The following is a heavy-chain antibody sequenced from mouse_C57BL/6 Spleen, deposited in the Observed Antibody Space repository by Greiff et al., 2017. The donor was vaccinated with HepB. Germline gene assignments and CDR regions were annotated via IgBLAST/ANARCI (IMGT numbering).Heavy chain of an antibody. J-gene: IGHJ2*01. CDR1: GYTFTSYW. D-gene: IGHD1-1*02. CDR3: ARSGGWWYVDY. V-gene: IGHV1-7*01. Sequence: QVQLQQSGAELAKPGASVKLSCKASGYTFTSYWMHWVKQRPGQGLEWIGYINPSSGYTKYNQKFKDKATLTADKSSSTAYMQLGSLPYEDCAVYECARSGGWWYVDYWGQGTTLTVAS. CDR2: INPSSGYT.